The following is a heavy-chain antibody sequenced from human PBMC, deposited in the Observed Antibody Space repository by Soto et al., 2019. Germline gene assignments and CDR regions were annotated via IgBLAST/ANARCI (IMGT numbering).Heavy chain of an antibody. Sequence: SVKVSCKASGGTFSSYAISWVRQAPGQGLEWMGGIIPIFGTANYAQKFQGRVTITADESTSTAYMELSSLRSEDTAVYYCARAAPGHLCPDIWGQGTMVTVSS. CDR3: ARAAPGHLCPDI. V-gene: IGHV1-69*13. J-gene: IGHJ3*02. D-gene: IGHD3-10*01. CDR2: IIPIFGTA. CDR1: GGTFSSYA.